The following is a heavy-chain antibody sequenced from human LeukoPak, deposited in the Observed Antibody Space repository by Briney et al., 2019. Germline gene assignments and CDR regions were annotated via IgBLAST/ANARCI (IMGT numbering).Heavy chain of an antibody. CDR2: ITPILGTT. D-gene: IGHD1-26*01. V-gene: IGHV1-69*13. CDR1: GGTLRSYA. Sequence: GASVKVSCKASGGTLRSYAFSWVRQAPGQGLEWMGGITPILGTTHHALRFQGRVTITAGESTNTVYMELSRLRSDDTAMYFCARGDSKRDLVGATCYDSWGQGTLVTVSS. J-gene: IGHJ4*02. CDR3: ARGDSKRDLVGATCYDS.